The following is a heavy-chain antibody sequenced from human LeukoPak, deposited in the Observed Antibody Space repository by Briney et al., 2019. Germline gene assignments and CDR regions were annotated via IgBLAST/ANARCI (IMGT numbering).Heavy chain of an antibody. V-gene: IGHV4-39*07. D-gene: IGHD2-15*01. CDR2: IYYSGST. CDR3: ARGYCSGGSCYYFDY. Sequence: PSETLSLTCAVSGGSISSNSYYWGWIRQPPGKGLEWIGSIYYSGSTYYNPSLKSRVTISVDTSKNQFSLKLSSVTAADTAVYYCARGYCSGGSCYYFDYWGQGTLVTVSS. J-gene: IGHJ4*02. CDR1: GGSISSNSYY.